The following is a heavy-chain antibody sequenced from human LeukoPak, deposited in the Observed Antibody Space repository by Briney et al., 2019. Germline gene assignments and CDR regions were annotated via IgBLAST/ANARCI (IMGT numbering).Heavy chain of an antibody. J-gene: IGHJ4*02. V-gene: IGHV3-21*01. CDR1: GFTFSSYS. CDR2: ISSSSSYV. CDR3: AREANQYCGGDCYLNV. Sequence: PGGSLRLFCAASGFTFSSYSINWVRQAPGKGLEWVSSISSSSSYVYYADSVKGRFTISRDNAKNSLYLQMNSLRVEDTAVYYCAREANQYCGGDCYLNVWGQGTLVTVSS. D-gene: IGHD2-21*02.